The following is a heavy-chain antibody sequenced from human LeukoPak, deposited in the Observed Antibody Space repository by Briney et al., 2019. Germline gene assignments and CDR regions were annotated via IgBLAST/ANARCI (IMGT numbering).Heavy chain of an antibody. CDR3: ARGSQGYCSGGSCSWFDP. Sequence: PQASVKVSCKASGYTFTSYDINWVRQATGQGLEWMGWMNPNSGNTGYAQKFQGRVTITRNTSISTAYMELSSLRSEDTAVYYCARGSQGYCSGGSCSWFDPWGQGTLVTVSS. CDR2: MNPNSGNT. V-gene: IGHV1-8*03. J-gene: IGHJ5*02. D-gene: IGHD2-15*01. CDR1: GYTFTSYD.